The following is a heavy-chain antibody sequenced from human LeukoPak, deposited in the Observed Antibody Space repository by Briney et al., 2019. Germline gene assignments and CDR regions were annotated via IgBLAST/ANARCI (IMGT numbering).Heavy chain of an antibody. Sequence: SXKVSCKASGGTFSSYAISWVRRAPGQGLEWMGRIIPIFGTANYAQKFQGRVTITTDESTSTAYMELSSLRSEDTAVYYCARHQDCSSTSCYSGDAFDIWGQGTMVTVSS. CDR2: IIPIFGTA. D-gene: IGHD2-2*01. J-gene: IGHJ3*02. CDR1: GGTFSSYA. V-gene: IGHV1-69*05. CDR3: ARHQDCSSTSCYSGDAFDI.